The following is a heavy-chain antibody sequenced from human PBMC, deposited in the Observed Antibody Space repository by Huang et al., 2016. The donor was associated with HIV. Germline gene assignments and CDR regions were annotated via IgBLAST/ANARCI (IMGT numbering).Heavy chain of an antibody. CDR3: ARLTSGWYQDY. V-gene: IGHV1-8*01. Sequence: QVQLVQSGPEVKKPGASVKVSCQTSGYIFSHYDINWVRQAPGQGLQWMGWLNPNSGKTAYGQKFQGRVTLTRSTSTGAAYMVLNSLTSQDTAVYYCARLTSGWYQDYWGQGTLVTVSS. D-gene: IGHD6-19*01. CDR2: LNPNSGKT. J-gene: IGHJ4*02. CDR1: GYIFSHYD.